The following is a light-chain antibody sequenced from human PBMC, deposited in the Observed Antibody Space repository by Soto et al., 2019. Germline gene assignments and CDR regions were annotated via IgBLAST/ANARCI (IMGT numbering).Light chain of an antibody. CDR2: GVS. CDR1: QSVSSSS. J-gene: IGKJ4*01. Sequence: EIVLTQSPGXLSLSPGDSATLSCRASQSVSSSSLAWYQQKPGQAPRLLFFGVSNRAAGVPDRFGGSGSGTDFTLTISRLEPEDFAVYYCQQYGGSPLTFGGGTKVEIK. CDR3: QQYGGSPLT. V-gene: IGKV3-20*01.